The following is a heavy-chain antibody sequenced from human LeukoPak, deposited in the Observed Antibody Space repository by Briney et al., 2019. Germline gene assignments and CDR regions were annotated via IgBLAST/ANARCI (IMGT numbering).Heavy chain of an antibody. CDR3: ARGGEGYSSSSLYFDY. Sequence: NPGESLKISWKGSGYSFTSYWIGWVRQMPGKGLEWMGIIYPGDSDTRYSPSFQGQVTISADKSISTAYLQWSSLKASDTAMYYCARGGEGYSSSSLYFDYWGQGTLVTVSS. J-gene: IGHJ4*02. CDR1: GYSFTSYW. CDR2: IYPGDSDT. D-gene: IGHD6-6*01. V-gene: IGHV5-51*01.